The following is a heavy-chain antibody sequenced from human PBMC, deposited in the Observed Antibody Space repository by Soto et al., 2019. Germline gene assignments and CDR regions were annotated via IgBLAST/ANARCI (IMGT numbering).Heavy chain of an antibody. CDR1: GFTFSSYA. Sequence: PGGSLRLSCAASGFTFSSYAMSWVRQAPGKGLEWVSAISGSGGSIYYADSVKGRFTISRDNSKNTLYLQMSSLRAEDTAVYYCAKSDIVLMVYAISWGQGTLVTVSS. V-gene: IGHV3-23*01. J-gene: IGHJ4*02. D-gene: IGHD2-8*01. CDR3: AKSDIVLMVYAIS. CDR2: ISGSGGSI.